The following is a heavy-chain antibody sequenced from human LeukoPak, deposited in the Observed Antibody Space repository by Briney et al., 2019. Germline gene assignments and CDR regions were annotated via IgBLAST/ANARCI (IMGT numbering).Heavy chain of an antibody. CDR1: GFTSSGYD. CDR3: AKDLNYGGNSPFDY. Sequence: GGSLRLSCAASGFTSSGYDMSWVRQAPGKGLEWASGVSGSGGSTYYADSLKGRFTISRDNSKNTLYLQMNSLRAEDTAVYYCAKDLNYGGNSPFDYCGQGTLVTVSS. V-gene: IGHV3-23*01. J-gene: IGHJ4*02. CDR2: VSGSGGST. D-gene: IGHD4-23*01.